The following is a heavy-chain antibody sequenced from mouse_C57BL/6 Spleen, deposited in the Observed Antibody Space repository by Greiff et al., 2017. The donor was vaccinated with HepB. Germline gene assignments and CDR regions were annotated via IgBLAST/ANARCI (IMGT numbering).Heavy chain of an antibody. CDR2: LHPSDSDT. CDR1: GYTFTRYW. Sequence: VQLQQPGAELVKPGASVKVSCKASGYTFTRYWMDWVKQRPGQGLEWIGRLHPSDSDTKYNQKFKGKATLTVDKSSSTAYMQLSSLTSEDSAVYYCAIENPFDYETWFAYWGQGTLVTVSA. V-gene: IGHV1-74*01. CDR3: AIENPFDYETWFAY. D-gene: IGHD2-4*01. J-gene: IGHJ3*01.